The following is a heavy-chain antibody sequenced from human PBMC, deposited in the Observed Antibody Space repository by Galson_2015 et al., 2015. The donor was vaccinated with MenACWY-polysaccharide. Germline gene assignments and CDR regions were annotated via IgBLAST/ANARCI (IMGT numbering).Heavy chain of an antibody. J-gene: IGHJ5*02. V-gene: IGHV3-23*01. Sequence: SLRLSCAASGFTFSNYAMSWVRQAPGKGLEWVSTIEGDASGTFYADSVKGRFTISKDNSKNTLYLQMNSLRAGDTATYFYAKDGVSANGVYDWFDPWGQGTLVTVSS. D-gene: IGHD2-8*01. CDR2: IEGDASGT. CDR1: GFTFSNYA. CDR3: AKDGVSANGVYDWFDP.